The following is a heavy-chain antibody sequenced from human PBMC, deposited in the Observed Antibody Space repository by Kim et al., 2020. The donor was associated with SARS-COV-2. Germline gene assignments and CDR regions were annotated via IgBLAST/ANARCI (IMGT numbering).Heavy chain of an antibody. CDR1: GGTFSSYA. Sequence: SVKVSCKASGGTFSSYAISWVRQAPGQGLGWMGGIIPIFGTANYAQKFQGRVTITADESTSTAYTELSSLRSEDTAVYYCARGSRSSVVDYWGQGTLVTVSS. CDR3: ARGSRSSVVDY. CDR2: IIPIFGTA. D-gene: IGHD6-6*01. V-gene: IGHV1-69*13. J-gene: IGHJ4*02.